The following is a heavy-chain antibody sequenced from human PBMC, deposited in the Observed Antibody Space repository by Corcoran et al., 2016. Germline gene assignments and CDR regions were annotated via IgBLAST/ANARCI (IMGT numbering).Heavy chain of an antibody. D-gene: IGHD3-22*01. J-gene: IGHJ3*01. CDR2: INHRGST. CDR1: GGSFSGYY. V-gene: IGHV4-34*01. CDR3: ARNYDSRDYYYGDAFDF. Sequence: QVQLQQWGAGLLKPSETLSLTCAVYGGSFSGYYWSWIRQPPGKGLEWIGEINHRGSTNYNPSLKSRVTISVDMSKNQFSLKLSSVTAADTAVYYCARNYDSRDYYYGDAFDFWGQGTMGIVSS.